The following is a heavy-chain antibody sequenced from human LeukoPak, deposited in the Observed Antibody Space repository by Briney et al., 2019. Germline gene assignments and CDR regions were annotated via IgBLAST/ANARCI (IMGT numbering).Heavy chain of an antibody. V-gene: IGHV3-48*03. CDR1: GFTFSSYE. Sequence: PGGSLRLSRAGSGFTFSSYEMNWVRQAPGKGLEWVSYISSSGSTIYYADSVKGRFTISRDNAKNSLYLQMNSLRADDTAVYYCVRPSGIAVSGGTDYWGQGTLVTVSS. J-gene: IGHJ4*02. CDR3: VRPSGIAVSGGTDY. CDR2: ISSSGSTI. D-gene: IGHD6-19*01.